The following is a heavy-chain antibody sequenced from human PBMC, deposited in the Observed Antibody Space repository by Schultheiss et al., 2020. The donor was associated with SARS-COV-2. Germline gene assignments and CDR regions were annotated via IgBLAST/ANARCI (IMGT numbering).Heavy chain of an antibody. D-gene: IGHD3-22*01. J-gene: IGHJ2*01. CDR2: IYTSGST. V-gene: IGHV4-59*10. Sequence: SETLSLTCAVYGGSFSGYYWSWIRQPPGKGLEWIGRIYTSGSTYYNPSLKSRVTISVDTSKNQFSLKLSSVTAADTAVYYCASRDSSGYYWYFDLWGRGTLVTVPQ. CDR3: ASRDSSGYYWYFDL. CDR1: GGSFSGYY.